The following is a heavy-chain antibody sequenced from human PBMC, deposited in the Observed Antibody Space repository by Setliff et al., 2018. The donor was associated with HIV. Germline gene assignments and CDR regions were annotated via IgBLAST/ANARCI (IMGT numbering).Heavy chain of an antibody. J-gene: IGHJ3*02. Sequence: GSLRLSCAGSGSGGSGFTFSDYYMSWVRQVPGKGLEWLSLISWDGSSTYYADSVKGRFTISRDNSKESLYLQMNSLTTEDTALYYCAKLLGNGGNSDPFDIWGQGTTVTVSS. D-gene: IGHD2-21*01. CDR1: GFTFSDYY. V-gene: IGHV3-43*01. CDR2: ISWDGSST. CDR3: AKLLGNGGNSDPFDI.